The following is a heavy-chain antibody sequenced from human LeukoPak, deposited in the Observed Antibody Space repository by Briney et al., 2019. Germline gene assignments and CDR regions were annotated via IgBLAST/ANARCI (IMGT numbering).Heavy chain of an antibody. Sequence: SETLSLTCTVSGGSISSSSYYWGWIRQPPGKGLEWIGSIYYSGSTYYNPSLKSRVTISVDTSKNQFSLKLSSVTAADTAVYYCASWNYDFWSGYYTQYFQHWGQGTLVTVSS. J-gene: IGHJ1*01. CDR2: IYYSGST. CDR3: ASWNYDFWSGYYTQYFQH. CDR1: GGSISSSSYY. D-gene: IGHD3-3*01. V-gene: IGHV4-39*01.